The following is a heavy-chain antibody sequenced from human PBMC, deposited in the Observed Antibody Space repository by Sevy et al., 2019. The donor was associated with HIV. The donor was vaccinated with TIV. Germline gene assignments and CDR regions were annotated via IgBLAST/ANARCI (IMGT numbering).Heavy chain of an antibody. D-gene: IGHD2-15*01. V-gene: IGHV3-66*02. CDR1: GFTVSGNY. Sequence: GGSLRLSCAASGFTVSGNYMSWVRQAPGKGLEWVSVIYSGGSTYYADSVKGRFTISRDTSKTTLYLQMNSLRFEDTAVSYCASTSCSGGSCYSLIDAWGQGTLVTVSS. CDR3: ASTSCSGGSCYSLIDA. J-gene: IGHJ4*02. CDR2: IYSGGST.